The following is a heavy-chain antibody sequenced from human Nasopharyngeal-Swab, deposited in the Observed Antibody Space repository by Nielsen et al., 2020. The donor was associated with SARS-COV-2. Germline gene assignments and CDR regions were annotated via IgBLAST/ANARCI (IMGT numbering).Heavy chain of an antibody. D-gene: IGHD3-22*01. CDR1: GGSISSGGYY. J-gene: IGHJ5*02. CDR3: ARNPYYYDSKEGWFDP. Sequence: SETLSLTCTVSGGSISSGGYYWGWIRQHPGKGLEWIGYIYYSGSTYYNPSLKSRVTISVDTSKNQFSLKLSSVTAADTAVYYCARNPYYYDSKEGWFDPWGQGTLVTVSS. CDR2: IYYSGST. V-gene: IGHV4-31*03.